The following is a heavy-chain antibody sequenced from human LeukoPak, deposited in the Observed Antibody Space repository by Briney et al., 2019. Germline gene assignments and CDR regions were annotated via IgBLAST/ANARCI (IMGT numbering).Heavy chain of an antibody. CDR2: IYYSGST. J-gene: IGHJ6*03. CDR1: GGSISSSSYY. V-gene: IGHV4-39*07. CDR3: ARDDMDV. Sequence: PSETLSLNCTVYGGSISSSSYYWGWIRQPPGKGLEWIGSIYYSGSTYYNPSLKSRVTISVDTSKNQFSLKLSSVTAADTAVYYCARDDMDVWGKGTTVTVSS.